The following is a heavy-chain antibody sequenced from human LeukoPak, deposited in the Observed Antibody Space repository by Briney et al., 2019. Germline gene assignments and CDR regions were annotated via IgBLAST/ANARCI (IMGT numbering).Heavy chain of an antibody. CDR2: ISGSSTHT. CDR3: TRAGYSSGFDS. D-gene: IGHD6-19*01. Sequence: PGGSLRLSCAASGFTLSDYYMSWIRQAPGKGLEWVSYISGSSTHTNYADSVKGRFTISRDNAKKSLYLQMNSLIAEDTAVYFCTRAGYSSGFDSWGQGTLVTVSS. J-gene: IGHJ5*01. CDR1: GFTLSDYY. V-gene: IGHV3-11*06.